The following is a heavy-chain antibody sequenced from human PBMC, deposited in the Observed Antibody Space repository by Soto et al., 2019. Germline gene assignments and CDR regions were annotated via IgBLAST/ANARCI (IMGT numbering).Heavy chain of an antibody. V-gene: IGHV4-59*01. Sequence: SETLSLTCTVSGGSISSYYWSWIRQPPGKGLEWIGYIYYSGSTNYNPSLKSRVTISVDTSKNQFSLKLSSVTAAETAVYYGSRDRGGGGKTHGAFDNWGQGTMVTVSS. J-gene: IGHJ3*02. CDR2: IYYSGST. D-gene: IGHD2-15*01. CDR3: SRDRGGGGKTHGAFDN. CDR1: GGSISSYY.